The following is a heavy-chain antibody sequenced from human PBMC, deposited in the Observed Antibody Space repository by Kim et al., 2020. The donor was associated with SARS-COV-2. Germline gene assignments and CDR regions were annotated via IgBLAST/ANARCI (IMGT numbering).Heavy chain of an antibody. CDR3: GRNGVYLDV. V-gene: IGHV4-59*08. J-gene: IGHJ6*03. Sequence: SETLSLTCTVSGASINNNYWTWIRQSPEKGLEWIGYIHSTGTTEYNPSLEGRVTLSIDTSRNQFSLTLRSVTAADTAMYFCGRNGVYLDVWGKGTTLTVSS. CDR2: IHSTGTT. D-gene: IGHD2-8*01. CDR1: GASINNNY.